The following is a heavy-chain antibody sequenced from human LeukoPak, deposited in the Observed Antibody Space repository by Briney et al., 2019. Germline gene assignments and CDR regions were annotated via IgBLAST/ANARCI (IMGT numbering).Heavy chain of an antibody. CDR1: GYTFTSYY. J-gene: IGHJ4*02. V-gene: IGHV1-46*01. Sequence: ASVKVSCKASGYTFTSYYMHWVRQAPGQGLEWMGIINPSGGSTSYAQKFQGRVTITRDTSASTAYMELSSLRSEDMAVYYCTRAPYYYDSSGYPDFDYWGQGTLVTVSS. CDR3: TRAPYYYDSSGYPDFDY. D-gene: IGHD3-22*01. CDR2: INPSGGST.